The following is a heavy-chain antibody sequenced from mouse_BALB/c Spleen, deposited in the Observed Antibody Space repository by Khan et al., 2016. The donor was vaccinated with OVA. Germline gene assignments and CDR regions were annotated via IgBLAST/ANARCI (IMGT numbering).Heavy chain of an antibody. Sequence: VQLQQSGAELVRPGALVKLSCKASGFNIKDYYMHWVKQRPEQGLEWIGWIDPENGNTIYDPKFQGKASITADTSSNTAYLQLSSLTSEDTAVYYCAVRGRYYYAMDYWGKGTSVTVSS. V-gene: IGHV14-1*02. J-gene: IGHJ4*01. CDR2: IDPENGNT. CDR3: AVRGRYYYAMDY. D-gene: IGHD3-2*02. CDR1: GFNIKDYY.